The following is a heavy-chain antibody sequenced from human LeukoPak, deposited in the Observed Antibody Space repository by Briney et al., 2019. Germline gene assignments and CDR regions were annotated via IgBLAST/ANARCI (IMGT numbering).Heavy chain of an antibody. J-gene: IGHJ4*02. CDR1: GGSVSSNSYY. Sequence: SETLSLTCTVSGGSVSSNSYYWGWIRQPPGKGLEWIGNIYYSGTTNYNPSLKSRVTILVDTSKNQFSLNLSSVTAADTAVYYCARRGIAAAGYDYWGQGTLVTVSS. CDR2: IYYSGTT. V-gene: IGHV4-39*07. D-gene: IGHD6-13*01. CDR3: ARRGIAAAGYDY.